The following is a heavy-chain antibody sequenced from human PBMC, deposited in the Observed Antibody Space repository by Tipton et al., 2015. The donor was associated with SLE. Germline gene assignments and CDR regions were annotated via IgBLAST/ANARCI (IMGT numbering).Heavy chain of an antibody. J-gene: IGHJ5*02. V-gene: IGHV4-59*12. D-gene: IGHD3-16*01. CDR1: GGSFSGYY. CDR3: ARGGGFDP. Sequence: TLRLSCAVYGGSFSGYYWSWIRQPPGKGLEWIGYIYYSGSTNYNPSLKSRVTISVDTSKNQFSLKLSSMAAADTAVYYCARGGGFDPWGQGTLVTVSS. CDR2: IYYSGST.